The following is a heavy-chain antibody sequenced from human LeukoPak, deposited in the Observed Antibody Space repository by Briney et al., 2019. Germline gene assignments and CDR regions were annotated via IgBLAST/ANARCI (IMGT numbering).Heavy chain of an antibody. J-gene: IGHJ4*02. CDR2: IYYSGST. CDR1: GGSISSYY. CDR3: ARGTRTAARPDY. Sequence: SETLSLTCTVSGGSISSYYWSWIRQPPGKGLEWIGYIYYSGSTNYNPSLKSRVTISVDTSKNQFSLKLSSVTAADTAVYYCARGTRTAARPDYWGQGTLVTVSS. V-gene: IGHV4-59*08. D-gene: IGHD6-6*01.